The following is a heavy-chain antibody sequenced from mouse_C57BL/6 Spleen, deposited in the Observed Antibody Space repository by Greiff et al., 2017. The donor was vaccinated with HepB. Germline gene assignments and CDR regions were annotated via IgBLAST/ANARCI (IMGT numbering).Heavy chain of an antibody. V-gene: IGHV5-4*01. CDR3: ARGGDDGYYRFAY. D-gene: IGHD2-3*01. CDR2: ISDGGSYT. CDR1: GFTFSSYA. Sequence: EVQLVESGGGLVKPGGSLKLSCAASGFTFSSYAMSWVRQTPEKRLEWVATISDGGSYTYYPDNVKGRFTISRDNAKNNLYLQMSHLKSEDTAMYYCARGGDDGYYRFAYWGQGTLVTVSA. J-gene: IGHJ3*01.